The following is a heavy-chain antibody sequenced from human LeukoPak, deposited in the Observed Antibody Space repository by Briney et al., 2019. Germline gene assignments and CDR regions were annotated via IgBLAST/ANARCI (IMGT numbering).Heavy chain of an antibody. CDR2: ISYSGSST. CDR1: GFTFGDHF. Sequence: PGGSLRLSCAASGFTFGDHFMNWFRQAPGKGLEWIAYISYSGSSTLYSDSVEGRFTVSRDNAENSLYLQMNSLRAEDTAVYYCARELGYCSSTSCYRAFDIWGQGTMVNVSS. CDR3: ARELGYCSSTSCYRAFDI. D-gene: IGHD2-2*02. V-gene: IGHV3-11*04. J-gene: IGHJ3*02.